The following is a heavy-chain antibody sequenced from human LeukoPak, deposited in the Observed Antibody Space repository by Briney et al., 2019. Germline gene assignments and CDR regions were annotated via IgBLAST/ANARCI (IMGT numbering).Heavy chain of an antibody. CDR3: ARDGPAYCGGDCYSDY. V-gene: IGHV1-18*01. D-gene: IGHD2-21*02. Sequence: GASVKVSCKASGYTFTSYGISWVRQAPGQGLEWMGWISAYNGNTNYAQKLQGRVTMTTDTSTSTACMELRSLRSDDTAVYYCARDGPAYCGGDCYSDYWGQGTLVTVSS. CDR2: ISAYNGNT. J-gene: IGHJ4*02. CDR1: GYTFTSYG.